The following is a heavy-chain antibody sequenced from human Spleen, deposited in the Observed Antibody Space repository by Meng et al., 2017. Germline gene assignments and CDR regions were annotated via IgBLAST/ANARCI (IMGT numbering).Heavy chain of an antibody. V-gene: IGHV3-23*04. D-gene: IGHD2-15*01. CDR1: GFTFSSYA. Sequence: GGLVESGGGLVQPGGSLRLSCAASGFTFSSYAMSWVRQAPGKGLEWVSAISGSGGSTYYADSVKGRFTISRDNSKNTLYLQMNSLRAEDTAVYYCAKDQSPLLQYRWFDPWGQGTLVTVSS. J-gene: IGHJ5*02. CDR2: ISGSGGST. CDR3: AKDQSPLLQYRWFDP.